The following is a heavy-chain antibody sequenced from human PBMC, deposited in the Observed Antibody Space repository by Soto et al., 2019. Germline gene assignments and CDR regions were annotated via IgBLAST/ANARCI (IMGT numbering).Heavy chain of an antibody. D-gene: IGHD3-9*01. J-gene: IGHJ6*02. CDR2: ISGSGGTT. CDR3: ATAEGRDVLTRDSRLDYCYGLDV. V-gene: IGHV3-23*01. Sequence: EVQLLESGGGLVQPGGSLRLSCAASGFTFSSYAMTWVRQAPWKGLEWVSAISGSGGTTYYADSVKGRYTVSRDNSTNTLYLQMISRRAEDTAVYYCATAEGRDVLTRDSRLDYCYGLDVWGQGPTFSVSS. CDR1: GFTFSSYA.